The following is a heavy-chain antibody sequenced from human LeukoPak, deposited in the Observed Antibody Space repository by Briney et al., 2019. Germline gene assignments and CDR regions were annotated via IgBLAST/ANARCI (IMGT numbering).Heavy chain of an antibody. V-gene: IGHV1-69*04. CDR3: GREVPTDYYYYYMDV. J-gene: IGHJ6*03. Sequence: ASVKVSCKASGGTFSSYTISWVRQAPGQGLEWMGRIIPILGIANYAQKFQGRVTITADKPTSTAYMGLSSLRSEDTAVYYCGREVPTDYYYYYMDVWGKGTTVTVSS. CDR1: GGTFSSYT. CDR2: IIPILGIA.